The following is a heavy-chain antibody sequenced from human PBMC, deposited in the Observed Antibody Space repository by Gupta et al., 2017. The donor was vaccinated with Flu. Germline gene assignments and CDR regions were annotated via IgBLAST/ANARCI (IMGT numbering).Heavy chain of an antibody. J-gene: IGHJ4*02. CDR2: ISSSGSSI. D-gene: IGHD6-6*01. V-gene: IGHV3-48*03. CDR1: GFTFSSYE. CDR3: AREYRSSSGSANDY. Sequence: EVQLVESGGGLVQPGGSLRLSCAASGFTFSSYEMNWVRQAPGKGLEWVSYISSSGSSIYYADSVKGRFTISRDNAKNSLYLQMNSLRAEDTALYYCAREYRSSSGSANDYWGRGTLVTVSS.